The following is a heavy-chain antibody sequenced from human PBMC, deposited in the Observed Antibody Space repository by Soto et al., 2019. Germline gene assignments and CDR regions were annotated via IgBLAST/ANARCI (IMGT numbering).Heavy chain of an antibody. Sequence: SVKVSCKASGGTFSSYAISWVRQAPGQGLEWMGGIIPIFGTANYAQKFQGRVTITADEYTSTAYIELSSLRSEDTAVYYCARGTLAYCSSTSCRGWDYYYYGMDVWGQGTTVTVSS. J-gene: IGHJ6*02. CDR2: IIPIFGTA. CDR1: GGTFSSYA. CDR3: ARGTLAYCSSTSCRGWDYYYYGMDV. D-gene: IGHD2-2*01. V-gene: IGHV1-69*13.